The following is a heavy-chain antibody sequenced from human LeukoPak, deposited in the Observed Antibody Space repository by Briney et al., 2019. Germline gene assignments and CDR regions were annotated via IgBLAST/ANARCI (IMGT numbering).Heavy chain of an antibody. CDR2: ISAYNGNT. CDR1: GYTFTSYG. D-gene: IGHD3-10*01. CDR3: ARDLSRRVRGVSRNDY. J-gene: IGHJ4*02. V-gene: IGHV1-18*04. Sequence: ASVKVSCKASGYTFTSYGISWVRQAPGQGLEWKGWISAYNGNTNYAQKLQGRVTMTTDTSTSTAYMELRSLRSDDTAVYYCARDLSRRVRGVSRNDYWGQGTLVTVSS.